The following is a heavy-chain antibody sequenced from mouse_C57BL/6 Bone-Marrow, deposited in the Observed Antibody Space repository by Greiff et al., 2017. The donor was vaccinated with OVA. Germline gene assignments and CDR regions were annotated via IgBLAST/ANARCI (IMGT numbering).Heavy chain of an antibody. Sequence: EVQGVESGGGLVQPNGSLKLSCAASGFSLNTYAMNWVRLAPGKGLEWVARIRSKSNNYATYYADSVNDRFTFSRDDSESMLYLLMNNLKTEDTAMYYCVRGLLLGYWGQGTTRTVSS. CDR1: GFSLNTYA. V-gene: IGHV10-1*01. CDR2: IRSKSNNYAT. CDR3: VRGLLLGY. J-gene: IGHJ2*01.